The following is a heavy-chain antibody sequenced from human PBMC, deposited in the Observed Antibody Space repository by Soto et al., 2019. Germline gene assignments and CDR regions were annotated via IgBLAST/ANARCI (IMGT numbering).Heavy chain of an antibody. Sequence: EVQLVESGGGLVQPGGSLRLSCAASGFTFSSYAMHWVRQAPGKGLEYVSVISGNGDSTYYANSVKGRFTISRDNSKTTLYLQMGSLRDEDMAVYYCARRGYGLYFDYWGQGTLVPDSS. CDR2: ISGNGDST. J-gene: IGHJ4*02. D-gene: IGHD3-10*01. CDR3: ARRGYGLYFDY. V-gene: IGHV3-64*01. CDR1: GFTFSSYA.